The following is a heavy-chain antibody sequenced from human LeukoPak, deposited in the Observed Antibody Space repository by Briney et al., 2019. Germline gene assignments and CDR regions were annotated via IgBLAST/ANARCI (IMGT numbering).Heavy chain of an antibody. J-gene: IGHJ4*02. CDR2: INQDGSVK. Sequence: PGGSLRLSCEGSRFTFGNYWMNWVRQAPGKGLEWVANINQDGSVKHYVDSVKGRFAISRDNAKNSLYLQMDSLGAEDTAVYYCARDPYYDFWSGYSGPDYWGQGTLVTVSS. V-gene: IGHV3-7*01. CDR1: RFTFGNYW. CDR3: ARDPYYDFWSGYSGPDY. D-gene: IGHD3-3*01.